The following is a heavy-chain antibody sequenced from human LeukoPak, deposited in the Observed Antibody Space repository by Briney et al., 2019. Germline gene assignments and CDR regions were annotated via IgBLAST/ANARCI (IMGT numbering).Heavy chain of an antibody. CDR2: ISYSGST. D-gene: IGHD1-26*01. CDR1: GGSISTYY. J-gene: IGHJ4*02. CDR3: ARHGGSYSLDQ. V-gene: IGHV4-59*08. Sequence: SETLSLTCSVSGGSISTYYWSWIRQPPGEGLEWIGYISYSGSTNYNPSLKSRVTISVDTSKNQFSLRLSSATAADTAVYYCARHGGSYSLDQWGQGTLVTVSS.